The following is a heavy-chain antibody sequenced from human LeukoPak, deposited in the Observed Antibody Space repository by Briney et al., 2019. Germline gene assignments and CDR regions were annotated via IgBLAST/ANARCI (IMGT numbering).Heavy chain of an antibody. CDR1: GGSISGHY. D-gene: IGHD3-16*01. V-gene: IGHV4-59*11. CDR3: ARGGANWFDP. J-gene: IGHJ5*02. CDR2: IYYSGST. Sequence: PSETLSLTCTVSGGSISGHYWSWIRQLPGKGLDWIGYIYYSGSTNYNPSLKSRVTISVDTSKNHFSLRLSSVTAADTAVYYCARGGANWFDPWGQGTLVTVSS.